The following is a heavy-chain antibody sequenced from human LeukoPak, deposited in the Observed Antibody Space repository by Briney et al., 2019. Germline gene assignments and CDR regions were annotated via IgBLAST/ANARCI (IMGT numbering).Heavy chain of an antibody. Sequence: PGGSLRLSCAASGFIFSSYGMSWVRQAPGEGLEWISGITGSTYSTYYADSVRGRFTISRDNSKNTLYLQMNSLRAEDTAVYYCAKGPWLAYPYYFDYWGQGTLVTVSS. V-gene: IGHV3-23*01. J-gene: IGHJ4*02. CDR2: ITGSTYST. D-gene: IGHD6-19*01. CDR3: AKGPWLAYPYYFDY. CDR1: GFIFSSYG.